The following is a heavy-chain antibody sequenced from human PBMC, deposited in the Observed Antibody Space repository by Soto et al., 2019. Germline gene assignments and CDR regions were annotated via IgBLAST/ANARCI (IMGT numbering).Heavy chain of an antibody. Sequence: QVQLVQSGAEVRKPGSSVNVSCKTSGDTFNDNTITWVRQAPGLGLEWLGRIIPILGIPNYAQHFQDRVTITAAKSTNTVYMEFSSLRPEDMAVYYCAREAVAGSPFDFWCQGTLVTVSS. CDR1: GDTFNDNT. V-gene: IGHV1-69*08. CDR2: IIPILGIP. J-gene: IGHJ4*02. D-gene: IGHD6-19*01. CDR3: AREAVAGSPFDF.